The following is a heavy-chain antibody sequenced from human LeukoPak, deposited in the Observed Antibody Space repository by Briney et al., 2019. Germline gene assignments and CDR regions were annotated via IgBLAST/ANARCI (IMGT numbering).Heavy chain of an antibody. CDR2: INPSGGST. Sequence: ASVKVSCKASGYTFTSYYMHWVRQAPGQGLEWMGIINPSGGSTSYAQKFQGRVTMTRDTSTSTVYMELSSLRAEDTAVYYCAKDFGVYGDFKYYYYYGMDVWGQGTTVTVSS. V-gene: IGHV1-46*01. D-gene: IGHD4-17*01. CDR3: AKDFGVYGDFKYYYYYGMDV. J-gene: IGHJ6*02. CDR1: GYTFTSYY.